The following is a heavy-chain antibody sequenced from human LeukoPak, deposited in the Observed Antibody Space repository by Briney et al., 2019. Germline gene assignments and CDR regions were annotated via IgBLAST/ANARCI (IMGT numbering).Heavy chain of an antibody. CDR1: GGSISSYY. D-gene: IGHD3-22*01. J-gene: IGHJ4*02. V-gene: IGHV4-34*01. Sequence: SETLSLTCTVSGGSISSYYWSWIRQPPGKGLEWIGEINHSGGTNYNPSLKSRVTISVDTSKNQFSLKLSSVTAADTAVYYCARRGSSGYYYVYWGQGTLVTVSS. CDR2: INHSGGT. CDR3: ARRGSSGYYYVY.